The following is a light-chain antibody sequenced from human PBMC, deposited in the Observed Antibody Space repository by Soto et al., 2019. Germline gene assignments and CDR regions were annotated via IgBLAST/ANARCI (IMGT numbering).Light chain of an antibody. V-gene: IGLV1-40*01. CDR2: DND. J-gene: IGLJ2*01. Sequence: VLTQPPSVSGAPGQRIIISCTGSSSNIGAGFDVHWYQHLPGTAPKLLVYDNDNRPSGLPARFSDSRSGTSASLAITSLQADDEADYYCQSYDNSLSGVVFGGGTKLTVL. CDR1: SSNIGAGFD. CDR3: QSYDNSLSGVV.